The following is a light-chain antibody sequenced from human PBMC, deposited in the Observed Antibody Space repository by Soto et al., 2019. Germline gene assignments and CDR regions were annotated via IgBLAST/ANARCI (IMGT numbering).Light chain of an antibody. Sequence: QSALTQPASVFGSPGQSITISCTGTSSDVGGYKYVSWYQQHPGKAPKLMIFEVSDRPSGVSNRFSGSKSGNTASLTISGLQAEDEADYYCSSYTSSSTQVFGGGTKLTVL. CDR1: SSDVGGYKY. J-gene: IGLJ3*02. CDR2: EVS. CDR3: SSYTSSSTQV. V-gene: IGLV2-14*01.